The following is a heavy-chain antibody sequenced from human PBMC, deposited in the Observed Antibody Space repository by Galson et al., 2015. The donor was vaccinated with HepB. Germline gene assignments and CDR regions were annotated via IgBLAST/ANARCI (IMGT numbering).Heavy chain of an antibody. D-gene: IGHD1-26*01. CDR3: ARRSGSGLHGFDP. Sequence: SVKVSCKASGYTFIDYHIHWVRQAPGQGLEWMGWINPKTGGTNYAQNFEGRVTLTRDTSISTTYMDPRSLRFDDTAVYYCARRSGSGLHGFDPWGQGSLVTVSS. V-gene: IGHV1-2*02. CDR1: GYTFIDYH. CDR2: INPKTGGT. J-gene: IGHJ5*02.